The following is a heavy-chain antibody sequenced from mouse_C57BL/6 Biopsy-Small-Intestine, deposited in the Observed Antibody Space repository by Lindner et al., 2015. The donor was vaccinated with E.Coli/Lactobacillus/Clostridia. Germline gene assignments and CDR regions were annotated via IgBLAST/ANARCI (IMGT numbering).Heavy chain of an antibody. CDR3: ARSFDGYYRYFDV. CDR2: ILPGSGST. J-gene: IGHJ1*03. V-gene: IGHV1-9*01. D-gene: IGHD2-3*01. CDR1: GYTFTGYW. Sequence: VQLQESGAELMKPGASVKLSCKATGYTFTGYWIEWVKQRPGHGLEWIGEILPGSGSTYYNEKFKGKATLTADKSSSTAYMELRSLTSEDSAVYFCARSFDGYYRYFDVWGTGTTVTVSS.